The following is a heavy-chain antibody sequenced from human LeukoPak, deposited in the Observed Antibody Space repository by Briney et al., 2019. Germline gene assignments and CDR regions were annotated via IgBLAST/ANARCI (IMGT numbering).Heavy chain of an antibody. V-gene: IGHV4-34*01. Sequence: SETLSLTCAVYGGSFSDYYWSWIRQPPGKGLEWIGEINHGGSTNYNPSLKSRVTLSADTSKNQFSLKLTSVTAADTAVYYCARDGYSTPDVWGQGTTVTVSS. J-gene: IGHJ6*02. CDR1: GGSFSDYY. D-gene: IGHD6-13*01. CDR3: ARDGYSTPDV. CDR2: INHGGST.